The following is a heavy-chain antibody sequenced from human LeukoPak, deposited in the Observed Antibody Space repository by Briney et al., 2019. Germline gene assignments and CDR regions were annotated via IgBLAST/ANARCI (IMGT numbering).Heavy chain of an antibody. CDR2: ISGSGGST. CDR3: AKDWASITMIVVVTPPGDY. V-gene: IGHV3-23*01. CDR1: GGTFSSYA. Sequence: SCKASGGTFSSYAMSWVRQAPGKGLEWVSAISGSGGSTYYADSVKGRFTISRDNSKNTLYLQMNSLRAEDTAVYYCAKDWASITMIVVVTPPGDYWGQGTLVTVSS. J-gene: IGHJ4*02. D-gene: IGHD3-22*01.